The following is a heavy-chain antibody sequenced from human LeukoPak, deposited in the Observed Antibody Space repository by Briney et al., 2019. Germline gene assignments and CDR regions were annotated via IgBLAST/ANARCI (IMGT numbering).Heavy chain of an antibody. J-gene: IGHJ3*02. V-gene: IGHV5-51*01. CDR1: GYSFTSYW. D-gene: IGHD2-2*01. CDR3: ASPRYCSSTSCYRWNAFDI. Sequence: GESLKISCKGSGYSFTSYWIGWVRQMPGKGLEWMGIIYPGDSDTRYSPSFQGQVTISADKSISTAYLQWSSPKASDTAMYYCASPRYCSSTSCYRWNAFDIWGQGTMVTVSS. CDR2: IYPGDSDT.